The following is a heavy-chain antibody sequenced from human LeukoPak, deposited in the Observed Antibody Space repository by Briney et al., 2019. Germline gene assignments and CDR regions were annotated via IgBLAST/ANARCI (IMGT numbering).Heavy chain of an antibody. CDR3: ARMRRYSSSWYPTDY. Sequence: SGPTLVNPTQTLTLTCTFSGFSLSTSGMYVSRIRQPPGKALEWLARIDWDDAKYYSPSLKTRLTISKDTSKNQVVLTMTNMDPVDTATYYCARMRRYSSSWYPTDYWGQGTLVTVSS. V-gene: IGHV2-70*11. CDR2: IDWDDAK. D-gene: IGHD6-13*01. CDR1: GFSLSTSGMY. J-gene: IGHJ4*02.